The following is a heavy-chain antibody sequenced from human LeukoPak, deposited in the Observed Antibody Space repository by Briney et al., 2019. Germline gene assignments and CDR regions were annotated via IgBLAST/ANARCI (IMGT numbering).Heavy chain of an antibody. D-gene: IGHD2-2*01. CDR3: ASRSQDIVVVPAASYGMDV. V-gene: IGHV1-69*04. Sequence: SVKVSCKASGYTFTSYDINWVRQATGQGLEWMGRIIPILGIANYAQKFQGRVTITADKSTSTAYMELSSLRSEDTAVYYCASRSQDIVVVPAASYGMDVWGQGTTVTVSS. J-gene: IGHJ6*02. CDR1: GYTFTSYD. CDR2: IIPILGIA.